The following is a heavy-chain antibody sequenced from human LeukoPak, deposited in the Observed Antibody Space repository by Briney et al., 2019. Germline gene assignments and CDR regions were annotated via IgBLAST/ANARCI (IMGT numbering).Heavy chain of an antibody. J-gene: IGHJ6*02. Sequence: GGSLRLSCAGSGFTFSTYAMSWVRQAPGKGLEWVSAISGSGGYTYYADSVKGRFTISRDNSRDTLYLQMNSLRAEDTALYYCAKPPFGELWSYYYYGLDVWGQGTTVTVSS. CDR2: ISGSGGYT. V-gene: IGHV3-23*01. CDR1: GFTFSTYA. CDR3: AKPPFGELWSYYYYGLDV. D-gene: IGHD3-10*01.